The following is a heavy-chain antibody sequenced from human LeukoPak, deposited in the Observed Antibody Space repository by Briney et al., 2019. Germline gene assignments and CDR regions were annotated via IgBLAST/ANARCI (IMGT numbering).Heavy chain of an antibody. D-gene: IGHD2-2*01. CDR3: AKIIVVVPAATDFFDY. J-gene: IGHJ4*02. Sequence: PGGSLRLSCAASGFTFSSYGMHWVRHAPGKGLEWVAFIRYDGSNKYYAVSVKGRFTISRDNSKNTLYLQMNSLRAEDTAVYYCAKIIVVVPAATDFFDYWGQGTLVTVSS. CDR1: GFTFSSYG. CDR2: IRYDGSNK. V-gene: IGHV3-30*02.